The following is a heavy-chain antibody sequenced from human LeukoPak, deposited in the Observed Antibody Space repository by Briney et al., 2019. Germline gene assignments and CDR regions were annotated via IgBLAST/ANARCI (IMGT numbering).Heavy chain of an antibody. D-gene: IGHD2-15*01. CDR1: GFTFINYW. Sequence: GGSLRLSCAASGFTFINYWMSWVRQAPGKGLEWVAHIKQDGREKYYVDSVKDRFTISRDNAKNSLYLQMNSLRAEDTAIYYCAKNGDRGAYCSGGTCYPYYYYYMDVWGKGTTVTISS. J-gene: IGHJ6*03. CDR2: IKQDGREK. CDR3: AKNGDRGAYCSGGTCYPYYYYYMDV. V-gene: IGHV3-7*03.